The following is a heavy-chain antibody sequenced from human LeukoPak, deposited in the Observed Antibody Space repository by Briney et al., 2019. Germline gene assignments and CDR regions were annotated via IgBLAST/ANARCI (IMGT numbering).Heavy chain of an antibody. CDR2: IYYSGTT. D-gene: IGHD7-27*01. Sequence: PSETLSLTCTVSGGSISTSSYYWGWLRQPPGKGLEWIGYIYYSGTTKYKPSLESRVTISVDTSKNQFSLKLRSVTAADTAVYYCARGGTGDPGVDYWGQGTLVTVSS. CDR3: ARGGTGDPGVDY. CDR1: GGSISTSSYY. J-gene: IGHJ4*02. V-gene: IGHV4-61*05.